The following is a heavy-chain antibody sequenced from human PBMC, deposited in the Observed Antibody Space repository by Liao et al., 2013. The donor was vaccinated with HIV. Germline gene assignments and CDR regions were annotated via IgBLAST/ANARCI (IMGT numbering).Heavy chain of an antibody. CDR3: ARAGGRYAGFDI. V-gene: IGHV4-61*02. J-gene: IGHJ3*02. CDR1: GGSIISSSYY. D-gene: IGHD3-16*01. CDR2: IYGSGST. Sequence: QVQLQESGPGLVKPSQTLSLTCTVSGGSIISSSYYWSWIRQPAGKGLEWIGRIYGSGSTDYNPSLKSRITMSLGTSNNQFSLILSSVTAADTAVYYCARAGGRYAGFDIWGQGTMVTVSS.